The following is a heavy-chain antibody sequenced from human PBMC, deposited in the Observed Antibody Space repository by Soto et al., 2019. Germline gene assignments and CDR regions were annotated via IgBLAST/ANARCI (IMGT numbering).Heavy chain of an antibody. CDR3: ARGLAAGDH. D-gene: IGHD6-13*01. V-gene: IGHV1-46*01. CDR2: INPTGGGT. J-gene: IGHJ4*02. CDR1: GYTFTNYY. Sequence: QVQLVQSGAEVKNPGASVKVSCKASGYTFTNYYIHWVRQAPGQGLEWMAIINPTGGGTNYAHKFQGRVTLARDTFTNTVHMDLTSLTSEDTAIYYCARGLAAGDHWGQGTLVTVSS.